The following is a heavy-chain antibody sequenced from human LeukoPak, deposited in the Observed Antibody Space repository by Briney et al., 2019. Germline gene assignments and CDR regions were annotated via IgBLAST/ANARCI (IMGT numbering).Heavy chain of an antibody. V-gene: IGHV1-18*04. CDR2: ISAYNGNT. Sequence: ASVKVSCKASGYTFTSYGISWVRQAPGQGLEWMGWISAYNGNTNYAQKLQGRVTMTTDTSTSTAYMELRSLRSDDTAVYYCARVGSGRVVAATSYYYYYGMDVWGKGTTVTASS. D-gene: IGHD2-15*01. CDR1: GYTFTSYG. J-gene: IGHJ6*04. CDR3: ARVGSGRVVAATSYYYYYGMDV.